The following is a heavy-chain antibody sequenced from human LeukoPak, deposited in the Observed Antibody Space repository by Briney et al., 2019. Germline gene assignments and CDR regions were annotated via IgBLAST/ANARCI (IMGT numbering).Heavy chain of an antibody. D-gene: IGHD4-17*01. CDR3: AKGGATVIDY. Sequence: GGSLRLSCAASGFTFSNYWLHWVRQAPGKGLVWVSRINSDGSSTTSADSVKGRFTISRDNAKNTLYLQMNSLRAEDTAVYYCAKGGATVIDYWGQGTLVTVSS. J-gene: IGHJ4*02. CDR1: GFTFSNYW. V-gene: IGHV3-74*01. CDR2: INSDGSST.